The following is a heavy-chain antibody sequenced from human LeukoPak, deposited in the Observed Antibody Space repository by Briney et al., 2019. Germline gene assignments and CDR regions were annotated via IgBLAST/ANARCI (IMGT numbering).Heavy chain of an antibody. D-gene: IGHD3-16*01. CDR3: ARDPGEKPSDP. CDR2: ISYDGSNK. CDR1: GFTFSSYA. J-gene: IGHJ5*02. V-gene: IGHV3-30-3*01. Sequence: PGGSLRLSCAASGFTFSSYAMHWVRQAPGKGLEWVAVISYDGSNKYYADSVKGRFTISRDNAKNSLYLQMNSLRAEDTAVYYCARDPGEKPSDPWGQGTLVTVSS.